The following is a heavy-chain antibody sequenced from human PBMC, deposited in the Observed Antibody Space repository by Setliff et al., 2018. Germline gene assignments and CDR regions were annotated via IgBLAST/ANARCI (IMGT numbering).Heavy chain of an antibody. J-gene: IGHJ6*02. CDR3: ARDSVTLGQLDRRGGWHYYGMDV. D-gene: IGHD1-1*01. CDR2: ITPIFETA. Sequence: SVKVSCKSSGGTFSGYAFSWVRQAPGQGLEWIGGITPIFETAHYAEKFRDRVTITADKSTTTVHMELSSLTSEDTAVYFCARDSVTLGQLDRRGGWHYYGMDVWGQGTTVTVSS. CDR1: GGTFSGYA. V-gene: IGHV1-69*06.